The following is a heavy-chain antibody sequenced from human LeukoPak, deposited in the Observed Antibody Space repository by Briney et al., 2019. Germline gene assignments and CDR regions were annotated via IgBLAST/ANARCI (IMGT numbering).Heavy chain of an antibody. J-gene: IGHJ5*02. CDR1: GGSISSGGYS. CDR3: ARGGVHYGDLTNWFDP. Sequence: SETLSLTCAVSGGSISSGGYSWSWIRQPPGKGLEWIGYIYHSGSTYYNPSLKSRVTISVDGSKNQFSLKLSSVTAADTAVYYCARGGVHYGDLTNWFDPWGQGTLVTVSS. V-gene: IGHV4-30-2*01. D-gene: IGHD4-17*01. CDR2: IYHSGST.